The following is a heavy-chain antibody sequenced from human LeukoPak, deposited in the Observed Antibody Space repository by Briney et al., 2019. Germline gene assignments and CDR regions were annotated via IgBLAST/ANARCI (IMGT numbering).Heavy chain of an antibody. J-gene: IGHJ4*02. CDR3: ASPQNGYSYGYY. D-gene: IGHD5-18*01. CDR1: GGTFSSYA. Sequence: SVKVSCKASGGTFSSYAISWVRQAPGQGLEWMGRIIPVFGTANYAQKFQGRVTITTDESTSTAYMELSSLRSEDTAVYYCASPQNGYSYGYYWGQGTLVTVSS. V-gene: IGHV1-69*05. CDR2: IIPVFGTA.